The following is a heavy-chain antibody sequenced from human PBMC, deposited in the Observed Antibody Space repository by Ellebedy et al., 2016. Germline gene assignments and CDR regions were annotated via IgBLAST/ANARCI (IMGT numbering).Heavy chain of an antibody. Sequence: GGSLRLSCVASGFSFSSYSMNWVRQSPGKGLEWVSSLSSSSSYIYYADSVKGRFTISRDNAKTSLYLQMNSLRSEDSAIYYCVRDAYASSGRSIYYFDSWGQGTLVTVSS. D-gene: IGHD2-2*01. J-gene: IGHJ4*02. CDR2: LSSSSSYI. CDR3: VRDAYASSGRSIYYFDS. V-gene: IGHV3-21*01. CDR1: GFSFSSYS.